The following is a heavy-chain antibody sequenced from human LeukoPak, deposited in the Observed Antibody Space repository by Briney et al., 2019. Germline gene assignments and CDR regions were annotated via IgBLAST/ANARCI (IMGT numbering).Heavy chain of an antibody. D-gene: IGHD2-2*01. Sequence: GSLRLSCAASEFTLRNYWMSWVRQAPGKGLEWVATIKEDGSEKYYVDSVKGRFTISRENAKNSLYLQMNSLRAEDTAVYYCARSFYGHDPYYCYMDVWGKGTTVTVSS. CDR3: ARSFYGHDPYYCYMDV. V-gene: IGHV3-7*01. CDR2: IKEDGSEK. CDR1: EFTLRNYW. J-gene: IGHJ6*03.